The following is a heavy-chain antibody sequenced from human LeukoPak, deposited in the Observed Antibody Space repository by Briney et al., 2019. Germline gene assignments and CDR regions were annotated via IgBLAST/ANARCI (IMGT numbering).Heavy chain of an antibody. CDR2: INPNSGGT. CDR1: GYTFTGYY. Sequence: ASVKVSCKASGYTFTGYYMHWVRQAPGQGLEWMGWINPNSGGTNYAQKFQGRVTITADKSTSTAYMELSSLRSEDTAVYYCAREGRDGSGSYFDYWGQGTLVTVSS. CDR3: AREGRDGSGSYFDY. V-gene: IGHV1-2*02. J-gene: IGHJ4*02. D-gene: IGHD3-10*01.